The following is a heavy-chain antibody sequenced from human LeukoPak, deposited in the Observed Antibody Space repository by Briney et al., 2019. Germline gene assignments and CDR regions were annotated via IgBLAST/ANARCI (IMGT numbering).Heavy chain of an antibody. CDR3: AKAPVTSCRGAFCYPFDY. CDR1: GFTFSSYS. J-gene: IGHJ4*02. V-gene: IGHV3-21*04. D-gene: IGHD2-15*01. Sequence: GGSLRLSCAASGFTFSSYSMNWVRQAPGKGLEWVSSISSSSSYMYYADSVKGRFTISRDNAKNSLYLQMNSLRAEDAAVYYCAKAPVTSCRGAFCYPFDYWGQGTLVTVSS. CDR2: ISSSSSYM.